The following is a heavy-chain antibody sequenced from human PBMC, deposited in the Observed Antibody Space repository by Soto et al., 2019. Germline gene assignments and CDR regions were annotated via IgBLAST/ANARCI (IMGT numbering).Heavy chain of an antibody. J-gene: IGHJ4*02. D-gene: IGHD4-17*01. CDR1: GGSISSYY. CDR3: ARARDYGGNKISWFDY. CDR2: IYYSGST. V-gene: IGHV4-59*01. Sequence: SETLSLTCTVSGGSISSYYWSWIRQPPGKGLERIGYIYYSGSTNYNPSLKSRVTISVDTSKNQYSLKLSSVTAADTALYYCARARDYGGNKISWFDYWGQGTLVTVSS.